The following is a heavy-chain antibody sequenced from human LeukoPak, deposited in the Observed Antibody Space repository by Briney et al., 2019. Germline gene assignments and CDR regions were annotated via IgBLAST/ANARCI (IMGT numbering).Heavy chain of an antibody. D-gene: IGHD3-16*02. V-gene: IGHV4-59*04. CDR3: ARHYVDIRTVGASYYYYGLDV. CDR1: GGSISSYY. Sequence: SETLSLTCTVSGGSISSYYWTWIRQPPGKGLEWIGYIYNSRSTYYNPSLKSRVNISVETSKNQFSLKVTSVTAADTAVFYCARHYVDIRTVGASYYYYGLDVWGQGTTATVSS. J-gene: IGHJ6*02. CDR2: IYNSRST.